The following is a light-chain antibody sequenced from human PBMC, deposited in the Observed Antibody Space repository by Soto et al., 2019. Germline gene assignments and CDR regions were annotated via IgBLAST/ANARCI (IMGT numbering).Light chain of an antibody. CDR1: SSNIGAGYD. J-gene: IGLJ2*01. V-gene: IGLV1-40*01. Sequence: VLTQPPSVSGAPGQRVTISCTGSSSNIGAGYDVHWYQQLPGTAPKLLIYGNSNRPSGVPDRFSGSKSGTSASLAITGLQAEDEADYYCQSYDSSLSGFVVFGGGTQLTVL. CDR2: GNS. CDR3: QSYDSSLSGFVV.